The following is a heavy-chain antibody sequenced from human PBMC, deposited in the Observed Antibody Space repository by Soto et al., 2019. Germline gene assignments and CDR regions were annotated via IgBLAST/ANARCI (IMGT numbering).Heavy chain of an antibody. CDR2: ISYDGSNK. V-gene: IGHV3-30-3*01. CDR3: AKGGEQGGSNYYYYGMDV. D-gene: IGHD1-26*01. Sequence: PGGSLRLSCAASGFTFSSYAMHWVRQAPGKGLEWVAVISYDGSNKYYADSVKGRFTISRDNSKNTLYLQMNSLRAEDTAVYYCAKGGEQGGSNYYYYGMDVWGKGSTXT. J-gene: IGHJ6*04. CDR1: GFTFSSYA.